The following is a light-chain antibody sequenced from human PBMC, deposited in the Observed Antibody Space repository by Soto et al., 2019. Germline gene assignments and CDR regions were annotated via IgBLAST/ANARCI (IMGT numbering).Light chain of an antibody. CDR2: DAP. CDR1: RSISDW. Sequence: DIQMTQSPSSLSPSVGDRVTITCRASRSISDWLAWYQQKPGKAPELLIFDAPNLKSGVSSRFSGSGSGTEFTLTISRLQPDDVATYYCLQYSSHSWTFGQGTKVDNK. CDR3: LQYSSHSWT. J-gene: IGKJ1*01. V-gene: IGKV1-5*01.